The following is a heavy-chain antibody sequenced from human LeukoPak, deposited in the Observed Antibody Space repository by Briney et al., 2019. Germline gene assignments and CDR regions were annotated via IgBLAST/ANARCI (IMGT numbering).Heavy chain of an antibody. D-gene: IGHD3-10*01. J-gene: IGHJ4*01. CDR3: ARAVYYSNYLGY. V-gene: IGHV3-74*01. CDR1: GFTFRSYW. CDR2: INSDGSST. Sequence: PGGPLRLSCAAPGFTFRSYWMHWVRQAPGKGLVWVSRINSDGSSTNYADPVKGRFTISRDNAKNTLYLQMNSLRAEDTAMYYCARAVYYSNYLGYWGQGTLVTVSS.